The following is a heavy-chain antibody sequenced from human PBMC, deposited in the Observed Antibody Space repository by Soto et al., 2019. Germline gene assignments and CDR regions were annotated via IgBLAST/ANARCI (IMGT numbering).Heavy chain of an antibody. V-gene: IGHV3-30*03. J-gene: IGHJ6*02. Sequence: QVQLVESGGGGVQPGRSLRLSCAASGFTFNSYGMHWVRQGPGNGLECVAFISYDSTKTYYADSVKGRFTISRDNSNSALYVQMNSLTGEDTAVYYCARTRSAWSDFHYYSLDVWGQGTTVTVSS. CDR1: GFTFNSYG. D-gene: IGHD1-26*01. CDR3: ARTRSAWSDFHYYSLDV. CDR2: ISYDSTKT.